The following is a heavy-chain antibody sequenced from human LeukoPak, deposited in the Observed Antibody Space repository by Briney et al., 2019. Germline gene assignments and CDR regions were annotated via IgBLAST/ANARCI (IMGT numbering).Heavy chain of an antibody. CDR2: ISDSGVSA. D-gene: IGHD4/OR15-4a*01. CDR3: AKGAESTYVTHFDF. Sequence: GGSLRLSCAAPGFTFRSCAMPWVGQAPGKGLEWVSGISDSGVSAFYTHSVKGRFTISRDNSKNTLYLQMSSLRAEDTAVSNCAKGAESTYVTHFDFWGQGTLVSVSS. J-gene: IGHJ4*02. CDR1: GFTFRSCA. V-gene: IGHV3-23*01.